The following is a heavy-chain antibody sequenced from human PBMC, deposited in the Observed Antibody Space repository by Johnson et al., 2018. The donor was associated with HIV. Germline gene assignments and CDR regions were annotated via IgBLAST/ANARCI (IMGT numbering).Heavy chain of an antibody. J-gene: IGHJ3*02. CDR1: GFTFDDYA. D-gene: IGHD2-2*01. CDR3: AKDRGYCSSTSCLWDAFDI. Sequence: VQLVESGGGLVQPGRSLRLSCAASGFTFDDYAMHWVRQAPGKGLEWVSGISWNSGSIGYADSVKGRFHISRDNAKNALYLKMNSLGAEDTAFYYCAKDRGYCSSTSCLWDAFDIWGQGTMVTVSS. CDR2: ISWNSGSI. V-gene: IGHV3-9*01.